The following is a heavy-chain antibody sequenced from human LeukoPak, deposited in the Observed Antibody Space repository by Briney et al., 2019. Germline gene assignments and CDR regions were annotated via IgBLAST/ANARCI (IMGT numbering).Heavy chain of an antibody. D-gene: IGHD4-17*01. J-gene: IGHJ4*02. CDR2: ISSSGRTI. V-gene: IGHV3-48*01. Sequence: PGGSLRLSCAASGFTFSSYSMNWVRQAPGKGLEWVSYISSSGRTIYYADSVRGRFTIPRDNAKNSLYLQMNSLRAEDTAVYYCARDLYGDYVVDYWGQGTLVTVSS. CDR1: GFTFSSYS. CDR3: ARDLYGDYVVDY.